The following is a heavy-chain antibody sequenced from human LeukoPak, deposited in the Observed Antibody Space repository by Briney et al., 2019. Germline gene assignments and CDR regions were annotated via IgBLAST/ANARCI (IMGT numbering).Heavy chain of an antibody. CDR3: ARQAGAYSHPYDY. CDR1: GFTFSSYS. J-gene: IGHJ4*02. Sequence: GGSLRLSCAASGFTFSSYSMNWVRQAPGKGLEWVSSISSSNSYIYYADSVKGRFTISRDNAKNSLYLQMNSLRAEDTAVYYCARQAGAYSHPYDYWGQGTLVTVSS. CDR2: ISSSNSYI. V-gene: IGHV3-21*04. D-gene: IGHD4/OR15-4a*01.